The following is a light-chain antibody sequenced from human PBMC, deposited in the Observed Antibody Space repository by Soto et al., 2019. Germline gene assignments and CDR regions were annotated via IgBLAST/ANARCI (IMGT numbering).Light chain of an antibody. CDR2: DDN. CDR3: GSWDSSLSAYV. J-gene: IGLJ1*01. V-gene: IGLV1-51*01. Sequence: LGTQAHSVSAAPGQKCTISCSGSMSNIGGNSVSWYQQHPGTAPKLLIYDDNKRPSGIPDRFSGSKSGTSATLGITGFQTGDEADYYCGSWDSSLSAYVFGTGTKVTVL. CDR1: MSNIGGNS.